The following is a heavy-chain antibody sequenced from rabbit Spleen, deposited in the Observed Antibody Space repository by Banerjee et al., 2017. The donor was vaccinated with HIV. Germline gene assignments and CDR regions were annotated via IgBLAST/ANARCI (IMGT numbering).Heavy chain of an antibody. CDR2: IDPIFVST. D-gene: IGHD2-1*01. Sequence: QEQMVESGGGLVQTGGSLKLSGKVSGFDINSYGVSWVRQAPGKGLEWIGFIDPIFVSTSYASWLYDRFSVSSHNAQNTLYLHLNSLTAADTATYFCVRWVVDDYGGNLWVQGSLFSVS. V-gene: IGHV1S47*01. CDR1: GFDINSYG. J-gene: IGHJ4*01. CDR3: VRWVVDDYGGNL.